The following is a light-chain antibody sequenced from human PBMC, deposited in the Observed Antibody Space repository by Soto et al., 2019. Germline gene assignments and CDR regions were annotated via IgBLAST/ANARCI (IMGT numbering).Light chain of an antibody. CDR1: QDIRRW. V-gene: IGKV1D-12*01. J-gene: IGKJ5*01. CDR3: QQTLTFPIT. Sequence: DTQVTQSPSFLSSSACDRVTITCRASQDIRRWLAWHQQKPGQAPKLLISAASTLQSGVPSRFSGSGSGTHFTLTINSLQPEDFATYYCQQTLTFPITFGQGTRLQI. CDR2: AAS.